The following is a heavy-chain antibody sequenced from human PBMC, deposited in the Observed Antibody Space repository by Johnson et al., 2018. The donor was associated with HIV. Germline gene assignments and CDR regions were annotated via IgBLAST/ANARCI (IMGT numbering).Heavy chain of an antibody. V-gene: IGHV3-30*03. Sequence: VQLVESGGGLVQPGGSLRLSCAASGFTVSGDYMSWVRQAPGKGLEWVGVMSYDGSKETYADSVKGRFTISRDNSKNTLYLQMNSLRAEDTAVYYCARDYRGRTVDAFDIWGQGTLVTVSS. J-gene: IGHJ3*02. CDR1: GFTVSGDY. D-gene: IGHD3-16*02. CDR3: ARDYRGRTVDAFDI. CDR2: MSYDGSKE.